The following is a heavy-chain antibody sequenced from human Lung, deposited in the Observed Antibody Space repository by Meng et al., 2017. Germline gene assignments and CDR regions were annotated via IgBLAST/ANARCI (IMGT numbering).Heavy chain of an antibody. D-gene: IGHD3-16*01. Sequence: GGSLRPSCAASGFTFSIFWMHWVRQVPGKGLELISRIDRYGTTTSYADSVKGRFTTSRDNTKDTLYLQMDNLRVEDTAIYYCAPRVDTYMIYWGQGTLVTVSS. CDR3: APRVDTYMIY. CDR2: IDRYGTTT. CDR1: GFTFSIFW. V-gene: IGHV3-74*01. J-gene: IGHJ4*02.